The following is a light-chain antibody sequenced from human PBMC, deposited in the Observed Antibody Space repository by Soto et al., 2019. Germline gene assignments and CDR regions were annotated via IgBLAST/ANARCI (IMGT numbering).Light chain of an antibody. Sequence: HSAMTQTASLFGSPVQSITISCTGTCSNVGRYKRDSWYEHHTGKALILLIFEENKRLSGISDRFSCSKSGNTASLTISGIRAEDEADYYCCSYAGGSIFYIFGPGTKVTVL. CDR1: CSNVGRYKR. J-gene: IGLJ1*01. CDR2: EEN. V-gene: IGLV2-23*01. CDR3: CSYAGGSIFYI.